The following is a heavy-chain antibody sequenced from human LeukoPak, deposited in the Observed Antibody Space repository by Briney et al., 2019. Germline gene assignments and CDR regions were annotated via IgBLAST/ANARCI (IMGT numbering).Heavy chain of an antibody. V-gene: IGHV4-39*07. CDR1: GGSISSSSYC. D-gene: IGHD1-26*01. CDR3: VRKGEMPLDY. J-gene: IGHJ4*02. Sequence: SETLSLTCTVSGGSISSSSYCWGWIRQPPGKGLEWIGSIYYSGSTYSNPSLKSRVTISVDTTKNHFSLKLSSVAAADTAVYYCVRKGEMPLDYWGPGTQVTVSS. CDR2: IYYSGST.